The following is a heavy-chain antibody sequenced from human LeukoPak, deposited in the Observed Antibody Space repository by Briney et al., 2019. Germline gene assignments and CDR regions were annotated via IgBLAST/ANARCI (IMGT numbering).Heavy chain of an antibody. D-gene: IGHD2-2*02. CDR3: ARGWGCSSTSCYIPLYYFDY. V-gene: IGHV1-2*02. CDR1: GYTFTGYY. CDR2: INPNSGGT. Sequence: ASVKVSCKASGYTFTGYYMHWVRQAPGQGLEWMGWINPNSGGTNYAQKFQGRVTMTRDTSISTAYMELSRLRSDDTAVYYCARGWGCSSTSCYIPLYYFDYWGQGTLVTVSS. J-gene: IGHJ4*02.